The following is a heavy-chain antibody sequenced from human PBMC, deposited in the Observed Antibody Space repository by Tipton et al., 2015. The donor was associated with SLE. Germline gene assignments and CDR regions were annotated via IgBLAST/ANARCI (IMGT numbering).Heavy chain of an antibody. CDR2: IYSSGDT. J-gene: IGHJ3*01. D-gene: IGHD3-10*01. CDR1: GYSISSDYY. CDR3: AKAKGGRINTVRGMINAFDV. V-gene: IGHV4-4*08. Sequence: GLVKPSETLSLTCAVSGYSISSDYYWSWIRQPPGKGLEWIGYIYSSGDTNYNPSLKSRVTISVDASKKQFSLKLSSVTAADTAVYYCAKAKGGRINTVRGMINAFDVWGQGTTVIVSS.